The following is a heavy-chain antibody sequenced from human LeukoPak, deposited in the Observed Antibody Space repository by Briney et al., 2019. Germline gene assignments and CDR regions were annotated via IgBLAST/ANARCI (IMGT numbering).Heavy chain of an antibody. D-gene: IGHD3-10*01. CDR1: GFTFSSYS. Sequence: GGSLRLSCAASGFTFSSYSMNWVRQAPGKGLEWGSSISSSSSYIYYADSVKGRFTISRDNAKNSLYLQMNSLRAEDTAVYYCARVGPKGGSGSYNPFDYWGQGTLVTVSS. CDR2: ISSSSSYI. J-gene: IGHJ4*02. V-gene: IGHV3-21*01. CDR3: ARVGPKGGSGSYNPFDY.